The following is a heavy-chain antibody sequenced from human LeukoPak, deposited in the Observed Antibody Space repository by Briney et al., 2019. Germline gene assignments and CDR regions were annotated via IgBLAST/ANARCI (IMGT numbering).Heavy chain of an antibody. Sequence: GESLKIPCKGSGYHFPGYWIVWVRQMPGKDLECMGIVYSGDSDTRYSPSFQGQVTISADKSISTAYLQWSSLKASDTAIYYCARRAFSNLKVFDYWGQGTLVTVSS. J-gene: IGHJ4*02. D-gene: IGHD4-11*01. CDR2: VYSGDSDT. V-gene: IGHV5-51*01. CDR1: GYHFPGYW. CDR3: ARRAFSNLKVFDY.